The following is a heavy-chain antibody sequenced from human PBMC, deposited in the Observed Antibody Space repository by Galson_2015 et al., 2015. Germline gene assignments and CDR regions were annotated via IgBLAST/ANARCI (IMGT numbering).Heavy chain of an antibody. CDR1: GFTFSSYW. Sequence: SLRLSCAASGFTFSSYWMHWVRRAPGKGLVWVSRINSDGSSTSYADSVKGRFTISRDIAKKTLYLQMNSLRAEDTAVYYCARGSSYYYDSSGPNFDYWGQGTLVTVSS. J-gene: IGHJ4*02. CDR3: ARGSSYYYDSSGPNFDY. V-gene: IGHV3-74*01. D-gene: IGHD3-22*01. CDR2: INSDGSST.